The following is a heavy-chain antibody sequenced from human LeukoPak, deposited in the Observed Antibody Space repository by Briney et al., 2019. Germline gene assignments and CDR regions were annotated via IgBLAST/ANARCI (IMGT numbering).Heavy chain of an antibody. Sequence: GGSLRLSCAASGFTFSSYAMHWVRQAPGKGLEWVSVISYDGSKKYYADSVKGRFTVSRDNSKNTLDLQMNSLRVEDTAVYYCARDYSGSYYEYFDYWGQGTLVTVSS. D-gene: IGHD1-26*01. J-gene: IGHJ4*02. CDR1: GFTFSSYA. CDR2: ISYDGSKK. CDR3: ARDYSGSYYEYFDY. V-gene: IGHV3-30-3*01.